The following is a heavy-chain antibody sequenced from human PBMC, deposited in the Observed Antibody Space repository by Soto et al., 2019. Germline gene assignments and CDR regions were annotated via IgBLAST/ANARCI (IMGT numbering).Heavy chain of an antibody. Sequence: GGSLRLSCAASGFTFSDYYMSWIRQAPGKGLEWVSYISSSSSYTNYADSVKGRFTISRDNAKNSLYLQMNSLRAEDTAVYYCARVRGYVLRFLEWLSGAFDMWGQGTMVTV. J-gene: IGHJ3*02. D-gene: IGHD3-3*01. CDR2: ISSSSSYT. CDR1: GFTFSDYY. V-gene: IGHV3-11*06. CDR3: ARVRGYVLRFLEWLSGAFDM.